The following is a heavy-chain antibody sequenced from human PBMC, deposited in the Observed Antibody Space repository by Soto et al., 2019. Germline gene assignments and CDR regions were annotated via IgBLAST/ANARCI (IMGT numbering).Heavy chain of an antibody. CDR2: ISGRDVGT. J-gene: IGHJ2*01. V-gene: IGHV3-23*01. CDR3: AKGLYYYDGSGYYRDRWYFEL. CDR1: GFTFSNYA. Sequence: EVQLLESGGGLVQPGGSLRLSCAASGFTFSNYAMTWVRQPPGKGLQWVSGISGRDVGTYDADSVKGRFTIFRDNSKNTLYLQMNSLRAEDTAVYYCAKGLYYYDGSGYYRDRWYFELWGRCTQVSVSS. D-gene: IGHD3-22*01.